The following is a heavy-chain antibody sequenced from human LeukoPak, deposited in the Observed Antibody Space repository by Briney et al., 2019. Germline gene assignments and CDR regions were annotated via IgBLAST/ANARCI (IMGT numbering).Heavy chain of an antibody. V-gene: IGHV4-34*01. D-gene: IGHD2-8*02. J-gene: IGHJ5*02. CDR2: INHSGST. CDR1: GGSFSGYY. Sequence: PSETLSLTFAVYGGSFSGYYWSWIRQPPGKGLEWIGEINHSGSTNYNPSLKSRVTISVDTSKNQFSLKLSSVTAADTAVYYCARGRRPIAPWSYSWFDPWGQGTLVTVSS. CDR3: ARGRRPIAPWSYSWFDP.